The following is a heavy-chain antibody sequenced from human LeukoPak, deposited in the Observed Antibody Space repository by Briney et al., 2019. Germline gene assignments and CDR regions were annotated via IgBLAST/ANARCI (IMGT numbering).Heavy chain of an antibody. V-gene: IGHV4-38-2*02. J-gene: IGHJ4*02. CDR2: IFQSGTT. Sequence: SETLSLTCTVSGYSISSGFYWGWIRQSPGNNLEWIVSIFQSGTTFYNPSLKSRVTISLDTSKNQFSLKLNSVTAADTAVYYCARGMLPLGPFDHWGQGILVTVSS. D-gene: IGHD5-12*01. CDR3: ARGMLPLGPFDH. CDR1: GYSISSGFY.